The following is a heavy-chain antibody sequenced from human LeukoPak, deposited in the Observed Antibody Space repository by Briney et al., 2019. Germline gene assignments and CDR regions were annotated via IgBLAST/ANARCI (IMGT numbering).Heavy chain of an antibody. D-gene: IGHD2-15*01. J-gene: IGHJ5*02. Sequence: PSETLSLTCAVYGGSFSGYYWSWIRQPPGKGLEWIGQINHSGSTNYNPSLKSRVSISVDTSKNQFSLKLSSVTAADTAVYYCARDRYGRNWFDPWGQGTLVTVSS. V-gene: IGHV4-34*01. CDR2: INHSGST. CDR3: ARDRYGRNWFDP. CDR1: GGSFSGYY.